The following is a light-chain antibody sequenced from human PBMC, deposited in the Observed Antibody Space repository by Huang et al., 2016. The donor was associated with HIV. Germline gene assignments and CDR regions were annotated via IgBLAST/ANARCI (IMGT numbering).Light chain of an antibody. CDR1: QSISSY. CDR2: AAS. Sequence: DIQMTQSPSSLSASVGDRVTITCRASQSISSYLNWYQQKPEKAPKLLIYAASSLQSGVPSRFSGSGSGTDFTLTISSLQPEDFATYYCQQSYSTLRYTFGQGTKLEIK. V-gene: IGKV1-39*01. J-gene: IGKJ2*01. CDR3: QQSYSTLRYT.